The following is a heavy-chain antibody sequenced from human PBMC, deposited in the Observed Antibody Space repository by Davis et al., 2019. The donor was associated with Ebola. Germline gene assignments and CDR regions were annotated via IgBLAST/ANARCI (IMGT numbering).Heavy chain of an antibody. D-gene: IGHD2-2*01. V-gene: IGHV3-30-3*01. CDR3: ARDGTPKCLGYRSSTSRYYYGMDV. CDR1: GFTFSSYA. Sequence: GESLKISCAASGFTFSSYAMHWVRQAPGKGLEWVAVISYDGSNKYYADSVKGRFTISRDNSKNTLYLQMNSLRAEDTAVYYCARDGTPKCLGYRSSTSRYYYGMDVWGQGTTVTVSS. J-gene: IGHJ6*02. CDR2: ISYDGSNK.